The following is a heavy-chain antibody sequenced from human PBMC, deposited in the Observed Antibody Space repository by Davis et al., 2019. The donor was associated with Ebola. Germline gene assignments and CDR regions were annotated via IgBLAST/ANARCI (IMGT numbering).Heavy chain of an antibody. V-gene: IGHV3-33*01. J-gene: IGHJ4*02. D-gene: IGHD4-17*01. Sequence: GESLKISCAASGFTFSSYGMYWVRQAQGKGLEWVAVIWYDGSNKYYADSGKGRLTISRDNSKNTLYLQMNSLRAEDTAVYYCARVNRHGDPDYWGQGTLVTVSS. CDR3: ARVNRHGDPDY. CDR1: GFTFSSYG. CDR2: IWYDGSNK.